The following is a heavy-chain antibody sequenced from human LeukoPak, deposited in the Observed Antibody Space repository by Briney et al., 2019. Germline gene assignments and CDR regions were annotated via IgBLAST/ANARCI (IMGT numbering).Heavy chain of an antibody. CDR2: IYYSGNT. D-gene: IGHD1-7*01. J-gene: IGHJ6*02. CDR3: ARDNWNYGSSMDV. CDR1: GDSIRNYY. Sequence: SETLSLTCTVSGDSIRNYYWSWIRQPPGKGLEWIGYIYYSGNTNYNPSLKSRVTISVDTSKNQFSLKLSSVTAADTAVYHCARDNWNYGSSMDVWGQGTTVTVSS. V-gene: IGHV4-59*01.